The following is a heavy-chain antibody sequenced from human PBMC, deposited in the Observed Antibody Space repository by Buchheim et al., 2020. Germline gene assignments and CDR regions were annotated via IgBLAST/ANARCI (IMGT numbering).Heavy chain of an antibody. CDR3: AKDADDHGDWEPLDS. D-gene: IGHD4-17*01. V-gene: IGHV3-30*18. CDR2: ISFDGSKK. J-gene: IGHJ4*02. Sequence: QVQLVESGGGVVQPGRSLRLSCAASGFSFSSYGMHWVRLAPGRGLEWVALISFDGSKKHYADSVKGRFTISRDNSQNTLYLQVNSLRTEDTAVYYCAKDADDHGDWEPLDSWGQGTL. CDR1: GFSFSSYG.